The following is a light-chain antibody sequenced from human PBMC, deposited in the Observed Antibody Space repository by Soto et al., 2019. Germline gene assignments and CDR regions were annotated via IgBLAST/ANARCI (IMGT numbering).Light chain of an antibody. CDR1: QTISSW. CDR2: KAS. CDR3: QHYNSYSEA. J-gene: IGKJ1*01. Sequence: DIQMTQSPSTLSGSVGDRVTITCRASQTISSWLAWYQQKPGEAPKLLIYKASTLKSGVPSRFSGSGSGTEFTLTISSLQPDDFATYYCQHYNSYSEAFGQGTKVEI. V-gene: IGKV1-5*03.